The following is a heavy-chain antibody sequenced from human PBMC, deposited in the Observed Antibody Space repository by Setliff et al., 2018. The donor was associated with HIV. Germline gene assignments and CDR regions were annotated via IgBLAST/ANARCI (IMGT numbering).Heavy chain of an antibody. V-gene: IGHV1-69*06. J-gene: IGHJ3*02. D-gene: IGHD3-10*01. CDR3: ATRPPRVHGFSI. CDR1: GGSFNILG. Sequence: SVKVSCKASGGSFNILGFTWVRQAPGQGLEWVGGIIPVVDAPIYAQRFQGRVVITADKSTGTAYMQLSSLKFEDTAVYYCATRPPRVHGFSIWGQGTMVTVSS. CDR2: IIPVVDAP.